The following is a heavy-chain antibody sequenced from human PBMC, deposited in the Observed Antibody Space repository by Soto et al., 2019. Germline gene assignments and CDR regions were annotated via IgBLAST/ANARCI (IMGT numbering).Heavy chain of an antibody. V-gene: IGHV3-53*02. CDR3: ARVSRGECSSTDYFDY. CDR1: EFSVSNNF. J-gene: IGHJ4*02. CDR2: TFSVGST. Sequence: EVQLVETGGGLIQPGGSLRLSCAASEFSVSNNFMSWVRQAPGKGLEWVSGTFSVGSTYYADSVKGRFTVSRDNSKNTLSRQMTSLRAEDTAVYYCARVSRGECSSTDYFDYWGQGTLVTVSS. D-gene: IGHD6-6*01.